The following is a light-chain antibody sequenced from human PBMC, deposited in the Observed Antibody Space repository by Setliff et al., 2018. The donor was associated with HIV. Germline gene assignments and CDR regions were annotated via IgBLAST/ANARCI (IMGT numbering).Light chain of an antibody. Sequence: QSALGQPPSASGTPGQRVTISCSGSSSNIGVNVVNWYQHLPGTSPKLLIYNNYQRPSGVPDRFSGSKSGSSGSLAISVLQSEDEADYYCAVWDNGLKGYVFGTGTKVTVL. CDR2: NNY. CDR3: AVWDNGLKGYV. V-gene: IGLV1-44*01. J-gene: IGLJ1*01. CDR1: SSNIGVNV.